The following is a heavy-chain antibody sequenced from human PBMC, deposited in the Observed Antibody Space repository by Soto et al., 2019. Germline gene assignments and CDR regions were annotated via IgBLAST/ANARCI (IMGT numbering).Heavy chain of an antibody. D-gene: IGHD3-3*01. Sequence: GASVKVSCKASGGTFSSYAISWVRQAPGQGLEWMGGIIPIFGTANYAQKFQGRVTITADESTSTAYMELSSLRSEDTAVYYCAREHDFWSGGSLTGADYYYYGMDVWGQGTTVTVSS. CDR3: AREHDFWSGGSLTGADYYYYGMDV. V-gene: IGHV1-69*13. J-gene: IGHJ6*02. CDR2: IIPIFGTA. CDR1: GGTFSSYA.